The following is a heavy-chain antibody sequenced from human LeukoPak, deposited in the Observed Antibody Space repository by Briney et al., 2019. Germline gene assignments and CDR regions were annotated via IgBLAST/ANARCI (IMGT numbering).Heavy chain of an antibody. Sequence: SVKVSCKASGGTFSSYAISWVRQAPGQGLEWMGGIIPIFGTANYAQKFQGRVAITADESTSTAYMELSSLRSEDTAVYYCATLGYCSGGSCYTVDYWGQGTLVTVSS. D-gene: IGHD2-15*01. J-gene: IGHJ4*02. CDR3: ATLGYCSGGSCYTVDY. CDR1: GGTFSSYA. V-gene: IGHV1-69*01. CDR2: IIPIFGTA.